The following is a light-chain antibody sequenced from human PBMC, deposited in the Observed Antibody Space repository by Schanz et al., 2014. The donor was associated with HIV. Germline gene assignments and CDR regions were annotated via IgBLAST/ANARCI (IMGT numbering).Light chain of an antibody. CDR1: QSVSSSS. V-gene: IGKV3-20*01. Sequence: EIVLTQSPGSLSLSPGGRATLSCRASQSVSSSSLAWYQQKPGQAPRLVIYATSTRAAGIPDRFSGTGSGTDFTLTISRVEPEDYAVYYCQQYGRTPYTFGQGTKLEIK. J-gene: IGKJ2*01. CDR2: ATS. CDR3: QQYGRTPYT.